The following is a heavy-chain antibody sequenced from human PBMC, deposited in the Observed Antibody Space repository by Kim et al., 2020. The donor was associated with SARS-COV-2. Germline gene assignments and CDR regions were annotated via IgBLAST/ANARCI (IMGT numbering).Heavy chain of an antibody. J-gene: IGHJ5*02. D-gene: IGHD2-21*01. CDR1: GFLFNTYS. Sequence: GGYLRLSCTGSGFLFNTYSLNWVRQAPGKGPEWVSSISDSGRHTFYADSVQGRFTVSRDNHENSVFLQMNNLGVEDTALYYCAKSHRIIRGDFDNYFDLWGRGTLVTVSS. CDR2: ISDSGRHT. V-gene: IGHV3-21*01. CDR3: AKSHRIIRGDFDNYFDL.